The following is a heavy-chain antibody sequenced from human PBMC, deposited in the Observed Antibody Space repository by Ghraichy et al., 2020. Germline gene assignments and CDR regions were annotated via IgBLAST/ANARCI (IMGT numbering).Heavy chain of an antibody. V-gene: IGHV4-34*01. D-gene: IGHD3-10*01. CDR2: INHSGST. CDR1: GGSFSGYY. Sequence: SQTLSLTCAVYGGSFSGYYWSWIRQPPGKGLEWIGEINHSGSTNYNPSLKSRVTISVDTSKNQFSLKLSSVTAADTAVYYCARKCGVRGPKGSLYYYYMDVWGKGTTVTVSS. J-gene: IGHJ6*03. CDR3: ARKCGVRGPKGSLYYYYMDV.